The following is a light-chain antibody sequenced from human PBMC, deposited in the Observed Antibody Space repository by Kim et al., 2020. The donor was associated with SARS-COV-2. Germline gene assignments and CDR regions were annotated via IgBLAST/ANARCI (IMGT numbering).Light chain of an antibody. CDR1: SSKIGDNA. J-gene: IGLJ3*02. CDR3: AAWDDSLYGWM. Sequence: GQRVTFSCAGSSSKIGDNAVNWYQQLPGTAPKLLFCSDNQRPSGVPDRFSGSKSGTSASLAISGLQSEDEADYYCAAWDDSLYGWMFGGGTQLTVL. CDR2: SDN. V-gene: IGLV1-44*01.